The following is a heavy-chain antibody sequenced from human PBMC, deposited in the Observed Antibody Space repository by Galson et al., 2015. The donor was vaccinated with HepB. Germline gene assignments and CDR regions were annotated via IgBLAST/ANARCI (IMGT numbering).Heavy chain of an antibody. J-gene: IGHJ4*02. V-gene: IGHV3-23*01. Sequence: SLRLSCAASGFTFSSYAMSWVRQAPGKGLEWVSAISGSGGSTYYADSVKGRFTISRDNSKNTLYLQMNSLRAEDTAVYYCAGYDSSGYPFDYWGQGTLVTVSS. CDR2: ISGSGGST. CDR3: AGYDSSGYPFDY. D-gene: IGHD3-22*01. CDR1: GFTFSSYA.